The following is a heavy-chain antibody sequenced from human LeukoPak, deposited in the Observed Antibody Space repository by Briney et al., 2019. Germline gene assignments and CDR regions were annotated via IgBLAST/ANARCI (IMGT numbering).Heavy chain of an antibody. CDR1: GGSISSYY. J-gene: IGHJ5*02. CDR2: IYYSGST. D-gene: IGHD7-27*01. CDR3: AGTGDSYLGP. Sequence: PSETLFLTCTVSGGSISSYYWSWIRQPPGKGLEWIGYIYYSGSTNYNPSLKSRVTISVDTSKNQFSLKLSSVTAADTAVYYYAGTGDSYLGPWGQGTLVTVSS. V-gene: IGHV4-59*08.